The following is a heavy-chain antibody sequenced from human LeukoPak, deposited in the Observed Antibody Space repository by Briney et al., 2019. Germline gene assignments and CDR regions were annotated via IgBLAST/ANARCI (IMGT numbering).Heavy chain of an antibody. CDR3: ARHEDFWSPVYYGMDV. CDR1: GGSISSSSYY. Sequence: SETLSLTCTVSGGSISSSSYYWGWIRQPPGKGLEWIGSIYYSGSTYYNPSLKSRVTISVDTSKNQFSLKLSSVTAADTAVYYCARHEDFWSPVYYGMDVWGQGTTVTVSS. J-gene: IGHJ6*02. V-gene: IGHV4-39*01. D-gene: IGHD3-3*01. CDR2: IYYSGST.